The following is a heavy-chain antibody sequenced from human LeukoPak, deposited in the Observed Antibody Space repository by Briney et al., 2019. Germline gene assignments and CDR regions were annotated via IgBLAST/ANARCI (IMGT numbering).Heavy chain of an antibody. D-gene: IGHD6-6*01. CDR1: GFTFSSYA. CDR3: ATRTREYSSSNYYFDY. CDR2: ISGSGGST. J-gene: IGHJ4*02. Sequence: GGSLRLSCAASGFTFSSYAMSWVRQAPGKGLEWVSAISGSGGSTYYADSVKGRFTISRDNSKNTLYLQMNSLRAEDTAVYYCATRTREYSSSNYYFDYWGQGTLVTVSS. V-gene: IGHV3-23*01.